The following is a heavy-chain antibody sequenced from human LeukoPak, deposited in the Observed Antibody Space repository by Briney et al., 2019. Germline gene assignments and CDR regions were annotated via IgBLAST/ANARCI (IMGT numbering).Heavy chain of an antibody. V-gene: IGHV6-1*01. D-gene: IGHD1-20*01. Sequence: SQTLSLTCAISGDSVSSNSAAWNWIRQSPSRGLEWLGRTYYRSKWYNDYAVSVKSRITINPDTSKNQFSLQLNSVTPEDTAVYYCAREGGILDNWNPNTIYYYMDVWGKGTTVTVSS. J-gene: IGHJ6*03. CDR1: GDSVSSNSAA. CDR3: AREGGILDNWNPNTIYYYMDV. CDR2: TYYRSKWYN.